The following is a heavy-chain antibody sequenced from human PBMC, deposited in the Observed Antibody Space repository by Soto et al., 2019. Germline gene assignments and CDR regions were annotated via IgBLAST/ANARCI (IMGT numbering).Heavy chain of an antibody. V-gene: IGHV3-23*01. J-gene: IGHJ6*02. CDR1: GFTFSNHA. D-gene: IGHD2-8*01. CDR3: AIVLQGSYAMDV. CDR2: ASPSGDMS. Sequence: DVQLLESGGGLVKPGGSLKLSCAASGFTFSNHAMRWVRQAPGKGLEWVSSASPSGDMSYYADSVKGRFTIARDNSKNTLYLQMNSLRAEDAADYYCAIVLQGSYAMDVWGRGTSVTVSS.